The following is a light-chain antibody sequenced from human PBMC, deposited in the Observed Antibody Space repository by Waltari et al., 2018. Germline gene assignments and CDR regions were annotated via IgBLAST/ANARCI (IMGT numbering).Light chain of an antibody. CDR1: QGVSSS. V-gene: IGKV3-15*01. CDR2: GAS. Sequence: ERVMTQSPATLSVSPGERATLSCRASQGVSSSLAWYQQRPGQAPRLLLYGASTRATGIPARFSGSASGTEFTLTISSLQSEDFAVYYCQQYNNWPWTFGQGTKVEVK. CDR3: QQYNNWPWT. J-gene: IGKJ1*01.